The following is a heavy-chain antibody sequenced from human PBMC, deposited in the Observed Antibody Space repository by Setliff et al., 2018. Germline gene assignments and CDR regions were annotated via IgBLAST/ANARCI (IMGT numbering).Heavy chain of an antibody. Sequence: SETLSLTCAVSGGSISSGSYYWSWIRQPAGEGLEWIGRLHTSGTTDYNPSLKGRVTISADTSTNHFSLKLTSVTAADTAVYYCARDNTIVGATDYWGQGALVTVSS. CDR1: GGSISSGSYY. CDR2: LHTSGTT. D-gene: IGHD1-26*01. CDR3: ARDNTIVGATDY. J-gene: IGHJ4*02. V-gene: IGHV4-61*02.